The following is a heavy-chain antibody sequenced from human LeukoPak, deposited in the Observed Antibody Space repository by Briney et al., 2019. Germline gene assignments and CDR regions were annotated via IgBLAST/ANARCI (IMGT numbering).Heavy chain of an antibody. Sequence: GGSLRLSCAASGFTFSSYEMDWVRQAPGKGLEWVSYISSSGSTIYYADSVKGRFTISRDNAKNSLYLQMNSLRAEDTAVYYCAELGITMIGGVWGKGTAVTISS. D-gene: IGHD3-10*02. CDR2: ISSSGSTI. CDR1: GFTFSSYE. CDR3: AELGITMIGGV. V-gene: IGHV3-48*03. J-gene: IGHJ6*04.